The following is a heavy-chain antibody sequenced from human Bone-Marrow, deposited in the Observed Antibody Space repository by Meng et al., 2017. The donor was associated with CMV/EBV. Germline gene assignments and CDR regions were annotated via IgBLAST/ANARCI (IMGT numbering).Heavy chain of an antibody. CDR3: ATAFSSYDFWSGLHYNPYYFYGLDV. Sequence: ASVKLSCKPYGYTFSTYGLTWVRQAPGQGLEWMGWISAYNGKTQYTQSLQGRVTMTTDTSTSTGYMEMRCLRSDDTAIYYCATAFSSYDFWSGLHYNPYYFYGLDVWGQGTAVTVSS. D-gene: IGHD3-3*01. CDR2: ISAYNGKT. V-gene: IGHV1-18*01. J-gene: IGHJ6*01. CDR1: GYTFSTYG.